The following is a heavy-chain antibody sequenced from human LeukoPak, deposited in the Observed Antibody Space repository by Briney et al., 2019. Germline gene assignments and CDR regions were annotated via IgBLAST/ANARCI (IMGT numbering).Heavy chain of an antibody. CDR2: ISYDGSNK. J-gene: IGHJ6*02. V-gene: IGHV3-30*18. CDR1: GFTFSSYG. Sequence: GSLRLSCAASGFTFSSYGMHWVRQAPGKGLEWVAVISYDGSNKYYADSVKGRSTISRDNSKNTLYLQMNSLRAEDTAVYYCAKDMEGGSGSYSGYGMDVWGQGTTVTVSS. CDR3: AKDMEGGSGSYSGYGMDV. D-gene: IGHD3-10*01.